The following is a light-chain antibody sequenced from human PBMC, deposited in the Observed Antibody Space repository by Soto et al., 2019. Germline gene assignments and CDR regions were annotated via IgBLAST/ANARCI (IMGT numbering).Light chain of an antibody. CDR1: QSLVHSDGNTY. Sequence: DVVMTQSPLSLPVTLGQPASISCRSSQSLVHSDGNTYLNWFQQRPGQSPRRLIYKVSNRDSGFPVRVSGSGSGTDFTLKISSVEDEDVGVYYCMPAIHWLWTFGQGKKVQIK. CDR2: KVS. V-gene: IGKV2-30*02. J-gene: IGKJ1*01. CDR3: MPAIHWLWT.